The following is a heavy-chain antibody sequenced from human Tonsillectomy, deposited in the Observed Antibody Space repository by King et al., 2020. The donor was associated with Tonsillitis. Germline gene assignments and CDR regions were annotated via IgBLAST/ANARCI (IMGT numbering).Heavy chain of an antibody. CDR1: GGTFSSYA. V-gene: IGHV1-69*12. CDR2: IIPIFGPT. J-gene: IGHJ3*02. CDR3: AREREMATISAFDI. D-gene: IGHD5-24*01. Sequence: QLVQSGAEVKKPGSSVKVSCKASGGTFSSYAINWARQAPGQGLEWMGGIIPIFGPTNSAQKFQGRVTITADESTSTAYMELSSLRSDDTAVYYCAREREMATISAFDIWGQGTMVTVSS.